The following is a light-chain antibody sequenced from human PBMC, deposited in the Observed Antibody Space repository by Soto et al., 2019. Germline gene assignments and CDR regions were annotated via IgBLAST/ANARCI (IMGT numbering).Light chain of an antibody. J-gene: IGKJ1*01. CDR3: EQSYSSPPT. Sequence: EIRMTQSPSSLSASVEDRVIITCRASQSISNHLNWYQQKPGKAPKLLIFAASSLQSGVPSRFSGSRSGPDFTLTISSLQPEDFATYYCEQSYSSPPTFGQGTKVDIK. CDR2: AAS. V-gene: IGKV1-39*01. CDR1: QSISNH.